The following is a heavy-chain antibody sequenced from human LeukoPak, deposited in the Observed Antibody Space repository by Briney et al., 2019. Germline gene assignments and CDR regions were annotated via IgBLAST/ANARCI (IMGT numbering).Heavy chain of an antibody. CDR2: IYYSGST. Sequence: SETLSLTCTVSGGSISSSSYYWSWIRQPPGKGLEWIGYIYYSGSTNYNPSLKSRVTIAVDTSKNQFSLKLSSVTAADTAVYYCARALPTGYYDILTGYYWAFDIWGQGTMVTVSS. V-gene: IGHV4-61*01. D-gene: IGHD3-9*01. CDR3: ARALPTGYYDILTGYYWAFDI. CDR1: GGSISSSSYY. J-gene: IGHJ3*02.